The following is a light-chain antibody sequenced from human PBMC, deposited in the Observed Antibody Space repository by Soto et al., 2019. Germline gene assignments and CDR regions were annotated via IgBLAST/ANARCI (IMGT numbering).Light chain of an antibody. Sequence: DIQMAQSPSTLSASVGDRVTITCRASQSISSWLAWYQQKPGKAPKLLIYKASSLESGVTSRFSGSGSGTEFTLTISSLQPDDFATYYCQHSRDFGGGTKVDIK. CDR3: QHSRD. CDR2: KAS. CDR1: QSISSW. V-gene: IGKV1-5*03. J-gene: IGKJ4*01.